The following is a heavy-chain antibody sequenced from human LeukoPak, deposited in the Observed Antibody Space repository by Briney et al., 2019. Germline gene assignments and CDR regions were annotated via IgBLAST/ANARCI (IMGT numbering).Heavy chain of an antibody. J-gene: IGHJ4*02. CDR3: AEAPVTSCRGAYCYPFDS. Sequence: GGSLRLSCAASGFTLSTYAMSWVRQTPGKGLEWVAATSSSDAGTYHADSVRGRFTISRDNSKNTLYLQMNSLRAEDAAVYFCAEAPVTSCRGAYCYPFDSWGQGTLVTVSS. CDR2: TSSSDAGT. V-gene: IGHV3-23*01. D-gene: IGHD2-21*01. CDR1: GFTLSTYA.